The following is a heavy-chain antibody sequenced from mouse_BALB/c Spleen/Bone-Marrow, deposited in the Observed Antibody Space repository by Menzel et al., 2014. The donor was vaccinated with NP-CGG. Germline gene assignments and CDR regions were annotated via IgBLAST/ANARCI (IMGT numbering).Heavy chain of an antibody. Sequence: VQLQQSGAEFVMPGASVKMSCKASGYTFTDKWMHWVKQRPGQGLEWIGAIDTSDSYINYNQKFKRKASLTVDASSSTAYMHLSSLTSDDSAVYYCARGGHDFSLDYWGQGTSVIVSS. CDR1: GYTFTDKW. D-gene: IGHD2-4*01. V-gene: IGHV1-69*01. J-gene: IGHJ4*01. CDR3: ARGGHDFSLDY. CDR2: IDTSDSYI.